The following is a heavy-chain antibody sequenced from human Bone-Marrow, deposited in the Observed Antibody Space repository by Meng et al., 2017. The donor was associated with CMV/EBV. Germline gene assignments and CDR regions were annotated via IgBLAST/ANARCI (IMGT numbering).Heavy chain of an antibody. V-gene: IGHV3-23*01. CDR1: GFPFSSYA. CDR2: ISGSGGST. Sequence: GESLKISCAASGFPFSSYAMSWVRQAPGKGLEWVSAISGSGGSTYHADSVKGRFTISRDNSKNTLYLQMNSLRAEDTAVYYCAKDPLRRITIFGVAMRVYYFDYWGQGTLVTVSS. D-gene: IGHD3-3*01. CDR3: AKDPLRRITIFGVAMRVYYFDY. J-gene: IGHJ4*02.